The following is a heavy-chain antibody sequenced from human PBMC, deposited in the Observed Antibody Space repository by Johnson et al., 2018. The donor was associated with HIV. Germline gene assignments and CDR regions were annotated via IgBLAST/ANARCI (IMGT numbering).Heavy chain of an antibody. CDR3: ASFAAAGDAFDI. CDR1: GFTFSSYP. CDR2: ISYDGSNK. V-gene: IGHV3-30*04. D-gene: IGHD6-13*01. Sequence: QVQLVESGGRVVKPEMSLRLACAASGFTFSSYPMHWVRQAPGKGLEWVAVISYDGSNKYYADFVKGRFTISRDNSKNTLYLQMNSLRAEDTAVYYCASFAAAGDAFDIWGQGTMVTVSS. J-gene: IGHJ3*02.